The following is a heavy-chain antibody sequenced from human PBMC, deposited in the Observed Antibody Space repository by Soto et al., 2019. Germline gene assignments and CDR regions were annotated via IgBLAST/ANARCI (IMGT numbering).Heavy chain of an antibody. J-gene: IGHJ4*02. D-gene: IGHD6-13*01. CDR2: ISAYNGNT. CDR3: ARDLFSSSWSYFDL. Sequence: ASVKVCCEASGYAFTSCGRSWVRQAPGQGLEWMGWISAYNGNTNYAQKLQGRVTMTTDTSTSTAYMELRSLRSDDTAVYYCARDLFSSSWSYFDLLVQGTLVTVSS. V-gene: IGHV1-18*01. CDR1: GYAFTSCG.